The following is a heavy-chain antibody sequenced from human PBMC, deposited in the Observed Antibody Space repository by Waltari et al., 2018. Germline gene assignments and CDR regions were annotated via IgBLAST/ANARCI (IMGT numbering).Heavy chain of an antibody. CDR1: GGSISSYY. Sequence: QVQLQESGPGLVKPSETLSLTCTVSGGSISSYYWSWIRQPAGKGLEWIGRIYTSGSTNYTPSLKSRVTISVDKSKNQFSLKPSSVTAADTAVYYCAREGGMTYYYDSSGYFDYWGQGTLVTVSS. D-gene: IGHD3-22*01. CDR2: IYTSGST. J-gene: IGHJ4*02. CDR3: AREGGMTYYYDSSGYFDY. V-gene: IGHV4-4*07.